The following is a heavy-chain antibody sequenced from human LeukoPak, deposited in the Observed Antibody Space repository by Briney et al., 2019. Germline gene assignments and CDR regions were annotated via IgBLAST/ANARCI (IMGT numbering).Heavy chain of an antibody. D-gene: IGHD1-14*01. CDR3: ATETIGRHYDY. J-gene: IGHJ4*02. CDR2: IGPTGTDR. Sequence: GGSLRLSCAASGFTFSSCGFNWTRQAPGKGLEWVSSIGPTGTDRYYADSVRGRFTISRDNAKNSMYLQMDSLRDEDTAVYYCATETIGRHYDYWGQGTLLTVSS. CDR1: GFTFSSCG. V-gene: IGHV3-21*01.